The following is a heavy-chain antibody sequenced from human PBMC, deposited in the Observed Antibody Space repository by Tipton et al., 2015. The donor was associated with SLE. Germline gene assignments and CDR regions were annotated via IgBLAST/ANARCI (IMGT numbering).Heavy chain of an antibody. CDR3: ARDGGEKGWLQFVVYFDC. J-gene: IGHJ4*02. V-gene: IGHV3-21*01. CDR1: GFTFSSYS. D-gene: IGHD5-24*01. Sequence: GSLRLSCAASGFTFSSYSMNWVRQAPGKGLEWVSSISSSSSYIYYADSVKGRFTISRDNAKNSLYLQMNSLRAEDTAVYYCARDGGEKGWLQFVVYFDCWGQGTLVTVSS. CDR2: ISSSSSYI.